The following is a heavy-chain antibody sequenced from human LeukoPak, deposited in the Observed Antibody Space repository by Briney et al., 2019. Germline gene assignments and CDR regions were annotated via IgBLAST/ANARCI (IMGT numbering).Heavy chain of an antibody. CDR1: GFTFSSYA. J-gene: IGHJ4*02. Sequence: AGGSLRLSCAASGFTFSSYAMHWVRQAPGKGLEWVAVISYDGSNKYYADSVKGRFTISRDNSKNTLYLQMNSLRAEDTAVYYCARDRSDWGALDYWGQGTLVTVSS. D-gene: IGHD3-9*01. V-gene: IGHV3-30-3*01. CDR3: ARDRSDWGALDY. CDR2: ISYDGSNK.